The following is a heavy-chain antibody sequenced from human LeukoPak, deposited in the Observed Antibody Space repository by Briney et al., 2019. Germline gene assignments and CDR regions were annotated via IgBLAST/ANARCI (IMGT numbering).Heavy chain of an antibody. CDR1: GYTFTNYG. V-gene: IGHV1-18*04. J-gene: IGHJ4*02. CDR3: ARVPPSAHQVFSSDY. CDR2: ISANNGEI. Sequence: ASVKVSCKASGYTFTNYGISWVRQAPGQGLEWMSWISANNGEIRYAQNSQARVTMTTDTSTTTAYMELRSLRSDDTAVYYCARVPPSAHQVFSSDYWGQGTQVTVSS. D-gene: IGHD1-14*01.